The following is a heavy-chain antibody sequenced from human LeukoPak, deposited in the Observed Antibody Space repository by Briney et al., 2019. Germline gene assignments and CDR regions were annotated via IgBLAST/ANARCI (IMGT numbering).Heavy chain of an antibody. V-gene: IGHV3-21*01. Sequence: GGSLRLSCAASGFTFSSYSMNWVRQAPGKGLEWVSSISSSSSYIYYADSVKGRFTISRDNAKNSLYLQMNSLRAEDTAVYYCARNRGGLWFAEPGGYNWFDPWGQGTLVTVSS. CDR2: ISSSSSYI. J-gene: IGHJ5*02. CDR3: ARNRGGLWFAEPGGYNWFDP. D-gene: IGHD3-10*01. CDR1: GFTFSSYS.